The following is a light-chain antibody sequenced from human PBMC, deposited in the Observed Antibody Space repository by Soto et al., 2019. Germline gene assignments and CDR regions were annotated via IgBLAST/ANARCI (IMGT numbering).Light chain of an antibody. CDR1: QSIIRW. J-gene: IGKJ1*01. Sequence: DIQMTQSPSTLSASVGDRVTITCRASQSIIRWLAWYQGKPGKAPNLLIYKASSLDSGVPSRFSGNGSGTEFTLTISSLQPDDFATYYCQQYNSYSTFGQGPKVEIK. V-gene: IGKV1-5*03. CDR3: QQYNSYST. CDR2: KAS.